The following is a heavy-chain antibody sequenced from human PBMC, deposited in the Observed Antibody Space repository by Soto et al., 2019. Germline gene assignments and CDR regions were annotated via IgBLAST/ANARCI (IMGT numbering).Heavy chain of an antibody. CDR1: GYTFTSYG. Sequence: QVQLVQSGAEVKKPGASVKVSCKASGYTFTSYGISWVRQAPGQGLEWMGWISAYNGNTNYAQKLQGRVTMTTDTSTSTAYLELRSLRSDDTAVYYCARVISVGGRYLHWFDPWGQGTLVTVSS. J-gene: IGHJ5*02. V-gene: IGHV1-18*01. D-gene: IGHD1-26*01. CDR3: ARVISVGGRYLHWFDP. CDR2: ISAYNGNT.